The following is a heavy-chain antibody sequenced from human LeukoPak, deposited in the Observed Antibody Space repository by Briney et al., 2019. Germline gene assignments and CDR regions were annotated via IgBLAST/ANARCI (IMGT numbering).Heavy chain of an antibody. D-gene: IGHD2-15*01. V-gene: IGHV3-49*03. CDR2: IRTKTYDETT. J-gene: IGHJ4*02. CDR1: GFTFGDYG. Sequence: GGSLRLSCTASGFTFGDYGVSWFRQAPGKGLAWVGFIRTKTYDETTEYAASVRGRFTISRDDSKNTLYLQMNSLKTEDTAVYYCTTDLGTLFCSGVSCSDYWGQGTLVTVSS. CDR3: TTDLGTLFCSGVSCSDY.